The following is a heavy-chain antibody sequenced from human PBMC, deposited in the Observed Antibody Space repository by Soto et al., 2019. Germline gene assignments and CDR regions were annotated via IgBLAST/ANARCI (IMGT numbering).Heavy chain of an antibody. CDR3: ARDRSYSGYNFHAFDI. CDR2: INPNTGVT. Sequence: ASVKVSFKASGYTFTDYYFHWVRQAPGQGLGCMGWINPNTGVTKYTQKFQGRVTMTRATSLSTVYMELTRVRSDDTAVYWCARDRSYSGYNFHAFDIWGQGTMVTVSS. J-gene: IGHJ3*02. D-gene: IGHD5-12*01. CDR1: GYTFTDYY. V-gene: IGHV1-2*02.